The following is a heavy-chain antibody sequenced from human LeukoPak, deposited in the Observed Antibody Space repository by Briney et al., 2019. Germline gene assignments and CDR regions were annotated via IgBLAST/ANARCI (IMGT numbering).Heavy chain of an antibody. D-gene: IGHD6-19*01. CDR3: TRDYTSRWCYFDH. Sequence: KPSGTLSLTCTVSGGSISNYYWSWVRQPPGKGLEWIGYIYYSGNTNYNPSLKSRVTISLNTSKNQFSLKLTSVTAADTAVYYCTRDYTSRWCYFDHWGQGTLVTVSS. CDR2: IYYSGNT. CDR1: GGSISNYY. J-gene: IGHJ4*02. V-gene: IGHV4-59*01.